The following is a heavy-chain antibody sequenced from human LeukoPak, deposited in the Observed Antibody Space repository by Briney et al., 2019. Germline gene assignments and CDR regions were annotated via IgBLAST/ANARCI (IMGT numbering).Heavy chain of an antibody. V-gene: IGHV4-34*01. CDR3: AVYHYGSGSYHNHPNFDS. J-gene: IGHJ4*02. CDR1: GGSFSGYY. Sequence: SETLSLTCAVYGGSFSGYYWSWICQPPGKGLEWIGEINHSGSTNYNPSLKSRVTISVDTSKNQFSLKLSSVTAADTAVYYCAVYHYGSGSYHNHPNFDSWGQGTLVTVSS. CDR2: INHSGST. D-gene: IGHD3-10*01.